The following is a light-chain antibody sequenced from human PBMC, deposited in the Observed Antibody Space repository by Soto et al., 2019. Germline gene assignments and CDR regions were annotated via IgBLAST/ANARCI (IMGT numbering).Light chain of an antibody. J-gene: IGKJ4*01. CDR1: QSVSSSS. V-gene: IGKV3-20*01. CDR2: GVS. CDR3: QQYGSSFT. Sequence: EIVLTQSPGTLSLSPGDRATLSCRASQSVSSSSLAWYQHKPGQAPRLLIYGVSNRAAGIPDRFRGSGSGTDFSFTISRLEPEDFAVYYCQQYGSSFTFGGGTKVDIK.